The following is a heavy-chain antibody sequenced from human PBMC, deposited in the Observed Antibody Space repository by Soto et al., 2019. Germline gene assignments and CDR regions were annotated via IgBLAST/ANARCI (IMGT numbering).Heavy chain of an antibody. J-gene: IGHJ6*02. CDR2: IISSSTSYM. CDR3: ARAARSTPSYYYAMDV. CDR1: GFIFSSYS. Sequence: PGGSLRLSCAASGFIFSSYSMNWVRQAPGKGLEWVASIISSSTSYMHYVDSVKGRFTISRDSAKNSLYLQMNSLRVEDTAVYYCARAARSTPSYYYAMDVWGQGTTVTVSS. V-gene: IGHV3-21*01.